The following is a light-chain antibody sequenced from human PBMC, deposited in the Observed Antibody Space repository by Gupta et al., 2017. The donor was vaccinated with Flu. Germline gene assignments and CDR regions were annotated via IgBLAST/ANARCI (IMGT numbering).Light chain of an antibody. V-gene: IGKV1-5*03. CDR1: QNVDRW. CDR3: QRDDTFPNS. Sequence: DNQMPQSPSTLSASVGDRVTITCRASQNVDRWLAWYQQRPGRAPKLLIYETSNLESGVPSRFSGSGSGTEFTLTISSLQPDDFATYFCQRDDTFPNSFGQGTKVEIK. CDR2: ETS. J-gene: IGKJ2*03.